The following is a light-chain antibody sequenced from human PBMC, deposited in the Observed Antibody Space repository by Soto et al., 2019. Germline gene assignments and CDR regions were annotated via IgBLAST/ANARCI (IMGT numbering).Light chain of an antibody. V-gene: IGKV1-16*02. CDR2: AAS. J-gene: IGKJ1*01. CDR3: QQYHSYPPS. CDR1: QDIKNY. Sequence: DIQMTQSPSALSASVGDRVTITCRASQDIKNYLAWFQQKPGKGPKSLIYAASTLQTGVPSKFSGSGSGTDFTLTINSLQPEDFATYYCQQYHSYPPSFDQGTKVEIK.